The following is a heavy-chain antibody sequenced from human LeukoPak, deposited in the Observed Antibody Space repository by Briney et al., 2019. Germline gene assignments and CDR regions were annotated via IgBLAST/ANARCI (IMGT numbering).Heavy chain of an antibody. CDR3: ASLLLWFGN. J-gene: IGHJ4*02. D-gene: IGHD3-10*01. CDR2: INHSGST. V-gene: IGHV4-34*01. Sequence: SSETLSRTCGVYGGSFSGYYWSWIRQPPGKGLEWIGEINHSGSTNYNPSLKSRVTISVDTSKNQFSLKLSSVTAADTAVYYCASLLLWFGNWGQGTLVTVSS. CDR1: GGSFSGYY.